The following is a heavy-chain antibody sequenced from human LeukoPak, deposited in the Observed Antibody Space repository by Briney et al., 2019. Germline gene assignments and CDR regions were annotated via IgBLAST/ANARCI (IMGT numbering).Heavy chain of an antibody. J-gene: IGHJ4*02. CDR1: GGSFSGYY. CDR3: ARQTGSGLFILP. Sequence: SETLSLTCAVYGGSFSGYYWSWIRQPPGKGLEWIGSIYYSGSTYYNPSLKSRVTISVDTSKNQFFLRLTSVTAADTAVYYCARQTGSGLFILPGGQGTLVTVSS. D-gene: IGHD3/OR15-3a*01. V-gene: IGHV4-34*01. CDR2: IYYSGST.